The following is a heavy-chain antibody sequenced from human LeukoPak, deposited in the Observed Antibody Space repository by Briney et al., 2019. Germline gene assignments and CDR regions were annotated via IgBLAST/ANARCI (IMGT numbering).Heavy chain of an antibody. Sequence: PSETLSLTCTVSGGSISSGDYYWSWIRQPPGKGLEWIGYIYYSGSTYYNPSHKSRVTISVDTSKNQFSLKLSSVTAADTAVYYCARGPVIGYFDWLFFDYWGQGTLVTVSS. CDR2: IYYSGST. CDR1: GGSISSGDYY. V-gene: IGHV4-30-4*01. CDR3: ARGPVIGYFDWLFFDY. D-gene: IGHD3-9*01. J-gene: IGHJ4*02.